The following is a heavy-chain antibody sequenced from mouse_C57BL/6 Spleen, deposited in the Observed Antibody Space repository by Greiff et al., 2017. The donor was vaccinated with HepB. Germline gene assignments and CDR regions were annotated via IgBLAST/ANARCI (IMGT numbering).Heavy chain of an antibody. J-gene: IGHJ3*01. Sequence: QVQLQQPGAELVKPGASVKLSCKASGYTFTSYWMHWVKQRPGQGLEWIGMIPPNSGSTNYNEKFKRKATLTVDKSSSTAYMQLSSLTSEDSAVYYCARRGWLLQAWFAYWGQGTLVTVSA. CDR1: GYTFTSYW. CDR3: ARRGWLLQAWFAY. CDR2: IPPNSGST. V-gene: IGHV1-64*01. D-gene: IGHD2-3*01.